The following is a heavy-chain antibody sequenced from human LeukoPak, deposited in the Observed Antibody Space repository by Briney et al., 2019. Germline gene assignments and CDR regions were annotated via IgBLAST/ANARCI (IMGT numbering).Heavy chain of an antibody. D-gene: IGHD4-11*01. J-gene: IGHJ4*02. Sequence: GGSLRPSCAASGFPFSNAWMSWVRQAPGKGLEWVGRIKSKTDGGTTDYAAPVKGRFTISRDDSKNTLYLQMNSLRAEDTAVYYCAKDRGTYSNYIFAYWGQGTLVTVSS. V-gene: IGHV3-15*01. CDR2: IKSKTDGGTT. CDR1: GFPFSNAW. CDR3: AKDRGTYSNYIFAY.